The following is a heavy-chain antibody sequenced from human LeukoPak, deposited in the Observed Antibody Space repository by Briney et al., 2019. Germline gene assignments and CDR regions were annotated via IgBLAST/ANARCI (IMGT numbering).Heavy chain of an antibody. V-gene: IGHV3-23*01. Sequence: GGSLRLSCAASGFTLSSYAMTWVRQAPGRGLEWVSSVDGGGGGTYYADSVKGRFTISRDNSKDTLYLQMNGLRAEGTAVYFCAKQSAGSAAWYSLHYDFWGQGTLVTVSS. CDR3: AKQSAGSAAWYSLHYDF. CDR2: VDGGGGGT. CDR1: GFTLSSYA. J-gene: IGHJ4*02. D-gene: IGHD6-13*01.